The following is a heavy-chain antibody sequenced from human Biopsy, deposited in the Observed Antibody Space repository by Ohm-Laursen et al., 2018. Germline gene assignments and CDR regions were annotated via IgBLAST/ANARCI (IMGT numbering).Heavy chain of an antibody. D-gene: IGHD3-9*01. CDR2: NIPILGTG. V-gene: IGHV1-69*13. CDR3: ATKLTGYFHH. CDR1: GGTFSNYG. J-gene: IGHJ1*01. Sequence: VKISCKAPGGTFSNYGVNWVRQAPGQGLEWLGGNIPILGTGNYAQKFQDRVTVAADTSTSTATMELRSLRSDDTAVYYCATKLTGYFHHWGQGTRVTVSS.